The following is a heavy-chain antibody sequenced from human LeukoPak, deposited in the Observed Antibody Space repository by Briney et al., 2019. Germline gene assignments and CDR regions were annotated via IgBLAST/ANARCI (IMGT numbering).Heavy chain of an antibody. CDR3: ARKLGSTYGWFDP. CDR2: IYYSGST. D-gene: IGHD2-2*01. J-gene: IGHJ5*02. CDR1: GGSISSGGYY. V-gene: IGHV4-31*03. Sequence: TSETLSLTCTASGGSISSGGYYWSWIRQHPGKGLEWIGYIYYSGSTYYNPSLKSRVTISVDTSKNQFSLKLSSVTAADTAVYYCARKLGSTYGWFDPWGQGTLVTVSS.